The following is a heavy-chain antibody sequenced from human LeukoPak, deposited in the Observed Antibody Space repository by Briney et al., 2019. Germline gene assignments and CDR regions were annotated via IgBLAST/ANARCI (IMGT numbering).Heavy chain of an antibody. J-gene: IGHJ3*02. Sequence: PGGSLRLSCAASGFTFSSYSMNWVRQAPGKGLEWVSSISSSRYIYYADSVKGRFTISRDNAKNSLYLQINSLRAEDTAVYYCARGTAVAGTRGAFDIWGQGTMVTVSS. V-gene: IGHV3-21*01. D-gene: IGHD6-19*01. CDR2: ISSSRYI. CDR1: GFTFSSYS. CDR3: ARGTAVAGTRGAFDI.